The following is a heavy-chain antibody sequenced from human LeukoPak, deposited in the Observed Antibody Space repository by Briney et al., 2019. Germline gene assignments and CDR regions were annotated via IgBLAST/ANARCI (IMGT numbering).Heavy chain of an antibody. D-gene: IGHD3-3*01. CDR1: GGSFSGYY. CDR2: INHSGST. J-gene: IGHJ4*02. CDR3: ARGYYDFWSGYSSYFDY. Sequence: SETLSLTCAVYGGSFSGYYWSWMRQPPGKGLEWIGEINHSGSTNYNPSLKSRVTISVDTSKNQFSLKLSSVTAADTAVYYCARGYYDFWSGYSSYFDYWGQGTQVTVSS. V-gene: IGHV4-34*01.